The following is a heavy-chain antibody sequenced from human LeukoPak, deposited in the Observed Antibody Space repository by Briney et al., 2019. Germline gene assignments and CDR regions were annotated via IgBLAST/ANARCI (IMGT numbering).Heavy chain of an antibody. CDR2: INHSGST. D-gene: IGHD3-10*01. Sequence: SETLSLACAVYGGSFSGYYWTWIRQPPGKGLEWIGEINHSGSTNYNPSLKSRVTISVDTSKNQFSLKLNSVTAADTAVYYCARGGYYGSGNDFRFDPWGQGTLVTVSS. CDR1: GGSFSGYY. V-gene: IGHV4-34*01. J-gene: IGHJ5*02. CDR3: ARGGYYGSGNDFRFDP.